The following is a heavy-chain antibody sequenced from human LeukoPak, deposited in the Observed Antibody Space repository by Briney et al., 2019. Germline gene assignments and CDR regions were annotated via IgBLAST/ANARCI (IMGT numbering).Heavy chain of an antibody. D-gene: IGHD2-21*02. CDR3: ARGPAYCGGDCYVD. V-gene: IGHV4-30-2*01. Sequence: SQTLSLTCAVSGGSISSGGYSWSWIRQPPGKGLEWIGYIYRSGSTYYNPSLKSRVTISVDRSKNQFSLKLSSVTAADTAVYYCARGPAYCGGDCYVDWGQGTLVTVSS. CDR1: GGSISSGGYS. J-gene: IGHJ4*02. CDR2: IYRSGST.